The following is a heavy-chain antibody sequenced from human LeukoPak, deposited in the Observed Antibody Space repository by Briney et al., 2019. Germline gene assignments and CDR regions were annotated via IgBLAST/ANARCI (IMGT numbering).Heavy chain of an antibody. D-gene: IGHD6-6*01. V-gene: IGHV4-59*08. CDR1: GGSISSYY. CDR2: IYYSGST. CDR3: AREYSSSSGRRAFDI. Sequence: SETLSLTCTVSGGSISSYYWSWIRQPPGKGLEWIGYIYYSGSTNYNPSLKSRVTISVDTSKNQFSLKLSSVTAADTAVYYCAREYSSSSGRRAFDIWGQGTMVTVSS. J-gene: IGHJ3*02.